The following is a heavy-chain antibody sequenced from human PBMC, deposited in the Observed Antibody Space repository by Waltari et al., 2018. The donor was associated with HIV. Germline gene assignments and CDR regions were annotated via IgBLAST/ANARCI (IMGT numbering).Heavy chain of an antibody. V-gene: IGHV3-23*01. CDR2: VGGTGDHS. Sequence: EVQLLESGGGLVQPGQSLRISCTVSGFSFVTYAISWVRQPPGEGVWWGAAVGGTGDHSYLSDSVRGGFTITMDNSKRTLYRQMNSLRAEDTALYYCARHSSSHPYYYAMDVWGQGTTVTVSS. CDR3: ARHSSSHPYYYAMDV. CDR1: GFSFVTYA. J-gene: IGHJ6*02. D-gene: IGHD6-13*01.